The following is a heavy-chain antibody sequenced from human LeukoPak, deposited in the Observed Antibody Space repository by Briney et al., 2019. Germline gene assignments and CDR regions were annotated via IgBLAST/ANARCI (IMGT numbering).Heavy chain of an antibody. V-gene: IGHV3-48*01. CDR2: ISSSSSTI. Sequence: GGSLRLSCAASEFTFSSYSMNWVRQAPGKGLEWVSYISSSSSTIYYADSVKGRFTISRDNAKNSLYLQMNSLRAEDTAVYYCARDQLAYSGYDTLFDYWGQGTLVTVSS. CDR3: ARDQLAYSGYDTLFDY. J-gene: IGHJ4*02. D-gene: IGHD5-12*01. CDR1: EFTFSSYS.